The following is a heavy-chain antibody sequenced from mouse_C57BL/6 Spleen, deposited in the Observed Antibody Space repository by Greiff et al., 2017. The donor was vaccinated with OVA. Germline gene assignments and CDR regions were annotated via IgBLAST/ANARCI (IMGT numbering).Heavy chain of an antibody. CDR2: ISYDGSN. Sequence: EVQLQESGPGLVKPSQSLSLTCSVTGYSITSGYYWNWIRQFPGNKLEWMGYISYDGSNNYNPSLKNRISITRDTSKNQFFLKLNSVTTEDTATYYCARMGYDYDDAMDYWGQGTSVTVSS. CDR1: GYSITSGYY. D-gene: IGHD2-4*01. V-gene: IGHV3-6*01. CDR3: ARMGYDYDDAMDY. J-gene: IGHJ4*01.